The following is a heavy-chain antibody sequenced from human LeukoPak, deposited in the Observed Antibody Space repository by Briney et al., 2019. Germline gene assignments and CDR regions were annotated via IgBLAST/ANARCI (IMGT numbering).Heavy chain of an antibody. D-gene: IGHD3-3*02. Sequence: GESLKISCKGSGYSFTSYWIGWVRQMPGKGLEWMGIIYPRDSDTRYSPSFQGQVTISADKSISTIYLQWSSLEASDTAMYYCARTVSIIGGSATRNFDYWGQGTLVTVSS. V-gene: IGHV5-51*01. J-gene: IGHJ4*02. CDR3: ARTVSIIGGSATRNFDY. CDR1: GYSFTSYW. CDR2: IYPRDSDT.